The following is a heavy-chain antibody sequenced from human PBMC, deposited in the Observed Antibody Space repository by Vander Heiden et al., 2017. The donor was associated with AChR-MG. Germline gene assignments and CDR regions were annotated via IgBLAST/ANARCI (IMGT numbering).Heavy chain of an antibody. CDR3: ARVTAAEYGMDV. CDR2: IYSGGST. D-gene: IGHD2-2*01. Sequence: EVQLVETGGGLIQPGGSLRLSCAASGFTVSSNSMSWVRQAPGKGLEWVSVIYSGGSTYYADSVKGRFTISRDNSKNTLYLQMNSLRAEDTAVYYCARVTAAEYGMDVWGQGTTVTVSS. CDR1: GFTVSSNS. J-gene: IGHJ6*02. V-gene: IGHV3-53*02.